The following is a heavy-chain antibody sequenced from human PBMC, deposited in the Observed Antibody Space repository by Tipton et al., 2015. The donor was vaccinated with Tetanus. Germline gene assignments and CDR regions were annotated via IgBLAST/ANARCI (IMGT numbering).Heavy chain of an antibody. CDR1: GGTFSSYA. D-gene: IGHD3-22*01. J-gene: IGHJ5*02. CDR2: IIPIFGTA. V-gene: IGHV1-69*06. CDR3: ARDADDSSGYYFNWFDP. Sequence: QLVQSGAEVKKPGSSVKVSCKASGGTFSSYAISWVRQAPGQGLEWMGGIIPIFGTANYAQKFQGRVTITADKSTSTAYMGLSSLRSEDTAVYYCARDADDSSGYYFNWFDPWGQGTLVAVSS.